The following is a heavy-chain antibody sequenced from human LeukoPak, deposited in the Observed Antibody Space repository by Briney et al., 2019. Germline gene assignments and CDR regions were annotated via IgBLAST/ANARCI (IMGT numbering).Heavy chain of an antibody. CDR2: INPNSGGT. J-gene: IGHJ4*02. CDR3: ARGGAGWLQLIHYDY. D-gene: IGHD5-24*01. Sequence: ASVKVSCKASGYTFTEYHIHWVRQAPGQGLEWMGWINPNSGGTNYAQKFQGRVTMTRDTSITTAYMELSRLSSDDTAVYYCARGGAGWLQLIHYDYWGQGTLVTVSS. CDR1: GYTFTEYH. V-gene: IGHV1-2*02.